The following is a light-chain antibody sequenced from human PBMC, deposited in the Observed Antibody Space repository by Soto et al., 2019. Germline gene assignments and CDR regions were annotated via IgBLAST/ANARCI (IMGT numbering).Light chain of an antibody. CDR3: QQYYSTPYT. CDR1: QSVLYSSNNKNY. J-gene: IGKJ2*01. CDR2: WAS. Sequence: DIVMTQSPDSLAVSLGERATINCKSSQSVLYSSNNKNYLAWYQQKPAQPPKLLLYWASTRESGVPDRFSGSGSGTDFSLPISSLQADDVAVYYCQQYYSTPYTFDQGTKLEIK. V-gene: IGKV4-1*01.